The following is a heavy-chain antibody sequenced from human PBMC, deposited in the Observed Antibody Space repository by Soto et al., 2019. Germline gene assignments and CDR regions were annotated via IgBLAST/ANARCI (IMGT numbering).Heavy chain of an antibody. CDR3: NMRLYSSSNTYYMDV. J-gene: IGHJ6*03. Sequence: EVQLVESGGGLVQPGGSLKLSCAASGFTFSGSAMHWVRQASGKGLEWVGRIRSKANSYATAYAASVKGRFTISRDDSKNTAYLQMNGLKTEDTAVYYCNMRLYSSSNTYYMDVWGKGTTVTVSS. V-gene: IGHV3-73*01. D-gene: IGHD6-6*01. CDR2: IRSKANSYAT. CDR1: GFTFSGSA.